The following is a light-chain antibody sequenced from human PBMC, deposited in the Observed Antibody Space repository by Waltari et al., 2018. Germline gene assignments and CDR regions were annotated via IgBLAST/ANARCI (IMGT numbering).Light chain of an antibody. CDR2: EVS. V-gene: IGLV2-14*01. Sequence: QSALTQPASVSGSPGQSITIPCPGTYSDVGASDFVSWYQQHPGKAPHLIIYEVSNRPSGISNRFSASKSGNTASRTISGLQAEDEADYYCSSYTTSSAPGVFGTGTRVTVL. CDR3: SSYTTSSAPGV. CDR1: YSDVGASDF. J-gene: IGLJ1*01.